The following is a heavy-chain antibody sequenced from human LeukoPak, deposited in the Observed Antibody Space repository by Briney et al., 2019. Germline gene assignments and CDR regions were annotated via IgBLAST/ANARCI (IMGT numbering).Heavy chain of an antibody. J-gene: IGHJ4*02. V-gene: IGHV4-59*01. CDR3: ARRIGRHFDY. CDR1: GGSISSYY. D-gene: IGHD2-15*01. CDR2: IYYSGST. Sequence: SETLSLTCTVSGGSISSYYWSWIRQPPGKGLEWIGYIYYSGSTNYNPSLKSRVTISVDTSKNQSSLKLSSVTAADTAVYYCARRIGRHFDYWGQGTLVTVSS.